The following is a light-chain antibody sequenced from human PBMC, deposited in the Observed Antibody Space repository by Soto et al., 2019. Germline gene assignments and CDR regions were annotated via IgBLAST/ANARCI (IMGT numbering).Light chain of an antibody. J-gene: IGKJ3*01. Sequence: DIQMTQSPSTLSASVGDRVTITCRASQSISSWLAWYQQKPGKAPKLLIYDASSLESGVPSRFSGSGSGTEFTLTISSLQPDDFATYYYQQYNSYPIFTFGPGTKVDIK. CDR3: QQYNSYPIFT. CDR2: DAS. CDR1: QSISSW. V-gene: IGKV1-5*01.